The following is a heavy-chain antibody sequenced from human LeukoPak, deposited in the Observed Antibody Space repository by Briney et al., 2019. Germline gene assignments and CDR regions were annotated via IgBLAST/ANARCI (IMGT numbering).Heavy chain of an antibody. CDR2: FDPEDGET. D-gene: IGHD1-26*01. CDR1: GYTLTELS. V-gene: IGHV1-24*01. J-gene: IGHJ4*02. Sequence: GASVKVSCKVSGYTLTELSMHWVRQAPGKGLEWMGGFDPEDGETIYAQKFQGRVTMTEDTSTDTAYMELSSLRSEDTAVYYCARRRDLYSGSYYPFDYWGQGTLVTVSS. CDR3: ARRRDLYSGSYYPFDY.